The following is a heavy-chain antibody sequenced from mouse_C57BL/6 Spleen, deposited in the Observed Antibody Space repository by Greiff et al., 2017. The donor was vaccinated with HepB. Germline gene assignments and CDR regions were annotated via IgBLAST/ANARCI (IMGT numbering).Heavy chain of an antibody. Sequence: VQRVESGAELVRPGASVKLSCKASGYTFTSYGISWVKQRPGQGLEWIGEIYPRSGNTYYNEKFKGKATLTADKSSSTAYMGLRSLTSEDSAVYFCARGDTTELREFAYWGQGTLVTVSA. D-gene: IGHD1-1*01. V-gene: IGHV1-81*01. CDR1: GYTFTSYG. CDR3: ARGDTTELREFAY. CDR2: IYPRSGNT. J-gene: IGHJ3*01.